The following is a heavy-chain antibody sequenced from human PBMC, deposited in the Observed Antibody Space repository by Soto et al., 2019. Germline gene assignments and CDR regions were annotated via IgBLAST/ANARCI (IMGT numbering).Heavy chain of an antibody. Sequence: QVQLQESGPGLVKPSETLSLTCTVSGGSVSSGSYYWSWIRQPPGKGLEWIGYIYYSGSTNRNHSLKSRVTISVDTSKSQFSLKLCSVTVADPAVSDCARDQCQYLYSTDVSGQGTTVTVS. CDR1: GGSVSSGSYY. D-gene: IGHD6-19*01. V-gene: IGHV4-61*01. CDR2: IYYSGST. CDR3: ARDQCQYLYSTDV. J-gene: IGHJ6*02.